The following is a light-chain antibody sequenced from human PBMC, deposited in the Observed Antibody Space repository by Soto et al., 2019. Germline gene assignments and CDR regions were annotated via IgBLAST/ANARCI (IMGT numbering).Light chain of an antibody. Sequence: QSALTQPASLSGSPGQSITISCTGTSSDIGAYDYVSWFQQHPGKAPKLMISEVNNRPSGVSNRFSGSKSGNTAYLTISGLQVEDEAEYFSFSCNTTRTHVFGAGTKVTVL. CDR1: SSDIGAYDY. CDR3: FSCNTTRTHV. CDR2: EVN. V-gene: IGLV2-14*01. J-gene: IGLJ1*01.